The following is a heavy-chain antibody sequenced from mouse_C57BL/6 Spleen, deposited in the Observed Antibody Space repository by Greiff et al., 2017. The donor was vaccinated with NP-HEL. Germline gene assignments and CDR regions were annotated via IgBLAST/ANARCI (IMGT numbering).Heavy chain of an antibody. J-gene: IGHJ4*01. V-gene: IGHV3-6*01. CDR1: GYSITSGYY. CDR3: ARELRLNAMDY. D-gene: IGHD3-2*02. CDR2: ISYDGSN. Sequence: EVKLQESGPGLVKPSQSLSLTCSVTGYSITSGYYWNWIRQFPGNKLEWMGYISYDGSNNYNPSLKNPISITRDTPKNQFFLKLNSVTTEDTATYYCARELRLNAMDYWGQGTSVTVSS.